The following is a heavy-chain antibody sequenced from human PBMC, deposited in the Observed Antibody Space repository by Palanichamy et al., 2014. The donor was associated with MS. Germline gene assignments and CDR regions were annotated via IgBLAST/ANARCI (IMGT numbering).Heavy chain of an antibody. Sequence: QVQLVQSGAEVKKPGSSVKVSCKASGGTFNSYTISWVRQAPGQGLEWMGGIIPMFGTANYAQKFQGRVTVTADESTSTAYMEPSSLRSEDTAVYYCARETISRGWFDPWGQGTLVTVSS. CDR2: IIPMFGTA. CDR1: GGTFNSYT. J-gene: IGHJ5*02. CDR3: ARETISRGWFDP. D-gene: IGHD3-3*01. V-gene: IGHV1-69*01.